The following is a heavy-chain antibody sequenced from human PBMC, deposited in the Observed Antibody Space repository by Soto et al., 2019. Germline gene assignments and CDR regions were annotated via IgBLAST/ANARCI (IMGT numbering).Heavy chain of an antibody. V-gene: IGHV3-33*01. CDR2: IWYDGSNK. D-gene: IGHD6-19*01. J-gene: IGHJ4*02. Sequence: QVQLVESGGGVVQPGRSLRLSCAASGFTFSSYGMHWVRQAPGKGLEWVAVIWYDGSNKYYADSVKGRFTISRDNSKNTLYLQMNSLRAEETAVDYCATVPYSSGWDYFDYWGQGNPVTVSS. CDR1: GFTFSSYG. CDR3: ATVPYSSGWDYFDY.